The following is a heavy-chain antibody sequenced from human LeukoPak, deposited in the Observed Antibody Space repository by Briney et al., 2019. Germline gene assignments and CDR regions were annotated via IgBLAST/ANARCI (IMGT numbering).Heavy chain of an antibody. V-gene: IGHV4-59*12. Sequence: SETLSLTCTVSGDSISSYYWSWIRQPPGKGLEWIGYIYYSGSTYYNPSLKSRVTISVDTSKNQFSLKLSSVTAADTAVYYCARGPYYYYMDVWGKGTTVTVSS. J-gene: IGHJ6*03. CDR2: IYYSGST. CDR3: ARGPYYYYMDV. CDR1: GDSISSYY.